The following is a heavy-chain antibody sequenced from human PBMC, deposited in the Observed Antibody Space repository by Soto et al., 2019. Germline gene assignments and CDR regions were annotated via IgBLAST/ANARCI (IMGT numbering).Heavy chain of an antibody. D-gene: IGHD1-20*01. Sequence: GGSLILSCAASGFTFSNYAMNWVRQAPGKGLEWISAVSGSGGSTYYADSVKGRFTISRDNSKDTLYLQMNNLRAEDTAVYYCAKPPDYNWNDYWGQGTLVPVSS. CDR3: AKPPDYNWNDY. V-gene: IGHV3-23*01. CDR1: GFTFSNYA. CDR2: VSGSGGST. J-gene: IGHJ4*02.